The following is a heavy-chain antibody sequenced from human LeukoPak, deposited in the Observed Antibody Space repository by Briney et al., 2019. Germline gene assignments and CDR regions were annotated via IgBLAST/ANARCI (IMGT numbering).Heavy chain of an antibody. V-gene: IGHV1-2*02. CDR3: ARAMVRGVPRDY. J-gene: IGHJ4*02. Sequence: ASVKVSCKASGYTFTGYYMHWVRQAPGQGLEWMGWINPNSGGTNYAQKFQGRVTMTRDTSISTAYMELSRLRSDDTAVYYCARAMVRGVPRDYWGQGTLVTVSP. CDR2: INPNSGGT. CDR1: GYTFTGYY. D-gene: IGHD3-10*01.